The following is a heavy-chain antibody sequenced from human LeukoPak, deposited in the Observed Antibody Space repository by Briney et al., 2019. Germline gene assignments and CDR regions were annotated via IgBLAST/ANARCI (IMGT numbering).Heavy chain of an antibody. V-gene: IGHV4-59*01. D-gene: IGHD3-16*01. CDR2: IYSGNT. J-gene: IGHJ4*02. CDR1: GGSISSYY. Sequence: PSETLSLTCTVSGGSISSYYWSWIRQPPGKGLEWIGYIYSGNTDYNPSLKSRVTISVDTSKNQFSLKLSSVTAADTAVYYCARDRELGYWGQGSLVTVPS. CDR3: ARDRELGY.